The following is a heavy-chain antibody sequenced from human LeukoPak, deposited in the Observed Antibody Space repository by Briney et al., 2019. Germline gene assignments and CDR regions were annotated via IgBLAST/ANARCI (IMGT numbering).Heavy chain of an antibody. Sequence: SVKVSCKASGGTFSSYAISWVRQAPGQGLEWMGGIIPIFGTAKYAQKFQGRVTITADESTSTAYMELSSLRSEDTAVYYCARARERVDTGPGAFDIWGQGTMVTVSS. CDR3: ARARERVDTGPGAFDI. J-gene: IGHJ3*02. CDR1: GGTFSSYA. V-gene: IGHV1-69*13. CDR2: IIPIFGTA. D-gene: IGHD5-18*01.